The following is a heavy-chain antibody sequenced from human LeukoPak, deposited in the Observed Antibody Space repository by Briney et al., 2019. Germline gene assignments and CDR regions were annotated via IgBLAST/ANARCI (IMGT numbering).Heavy chain of an antibody. V-gene: IGHV4-59*01. Sequence: SETLSLTCTVSGGSISSYYWSWIRQPPGKGLEWIGYIYYSGSTNYNPSLKSRVTISVDTSKNQFSLKLSSVTAADTAVYYCARAGPYYYGSGSYFHPNPDYWGQGTLVTVSS. CDR3: ARAGPYYYGSGSYFHPNPDY. CDR2: IYYSGST. D-gene: IGHD3-10*01. CDR1: GGSISSYY. J-gene: IGHJ4*02.